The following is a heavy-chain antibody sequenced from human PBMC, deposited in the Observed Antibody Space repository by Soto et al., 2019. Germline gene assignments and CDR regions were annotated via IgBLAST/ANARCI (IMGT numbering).Heavy chain of an antibody. V-gene: IGHV5-51*01. D-gene: IGHD3-22*01. CDR1: GHIFSNDW. Sequence: PVASLKISCNGSGHIFSNDWIGWVRQMPWKGLEWMGIIYPGDSDTRYSPSFQGQVTITVDKSINTAYLQWSRLKASDTAIYYCARQRLWGTSGYYYFENWGQGTLVTVSS. CDR2: IYPGDSDT. J-gene: IGHJ4*02. CDR3: ARQRLWGTSGYYYFEN.